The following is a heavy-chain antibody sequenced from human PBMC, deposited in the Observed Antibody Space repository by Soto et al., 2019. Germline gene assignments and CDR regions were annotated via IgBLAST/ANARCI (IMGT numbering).Heavy chain of an antibody. V-gene: IGHV1-2*06. CDR3: ARDGNFVLRGYSFGFDF. J-gene: IGHJ4*02. CDR1: GYRFTTFY. D-gene: IGHD5-18*01. Sequence: SVNVSCKAFGYRFTTFYIHWVRQAPVQGLEWMGRMNVDTGGTTYAQKSQGRVTMTRDTYISTAYMEVTNVKSDDTAIYYCARDGNFVLRGYSFGFDFWGQ. CDR2: MNVDTGGT.